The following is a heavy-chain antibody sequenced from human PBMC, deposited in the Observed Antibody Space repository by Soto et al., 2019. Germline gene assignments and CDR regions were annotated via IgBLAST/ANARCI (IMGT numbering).Heavy chain of an antibody. CDR2: IIPVFQTA. J-gene: IGHJ4*02. CDR3: ARGGSGYTWFNEF. Sequence: QEQLVQSGAEVKKPGSSVKVSCKASGGLFSSYPISWVRQVPGQGLEWMGGIIPVFQTAYYTQRFQGRVTITADESTNKAYMELSSLRSEDTAIYYCARGGSGYTWFNEFWGRGTLVTVSS. CDR1: GGLFSSYP. D-gene: IGHD3-22*01. V-gene: IGHV1-69*01.